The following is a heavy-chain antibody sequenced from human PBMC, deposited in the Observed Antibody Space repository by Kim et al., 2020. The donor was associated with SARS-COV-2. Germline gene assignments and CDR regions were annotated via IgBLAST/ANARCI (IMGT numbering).Heavy chain of an antibody. CDR3: ASGYEPTPYYYYGMDV. V-gene: IGHV1-69*01. D-gene: IGHD5-12*01. J-gene: IGHJ6*02. Sequence: TFQGRVTITADESTSTAYMELSSLRSEDTAVYYCASGYEPTPYYYYGMDVWGQGTTVTVSS.